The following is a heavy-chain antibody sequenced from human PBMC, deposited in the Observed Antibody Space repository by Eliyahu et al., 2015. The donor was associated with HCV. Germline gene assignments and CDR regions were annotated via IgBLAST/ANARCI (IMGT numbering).Heavy chain of an antibody. D-gene: IGHD3-10*01. CDR1: XXSIXXXX. CDR3: ARESSYYYGSGSYSLSVDY. V-gene: IGHV4-59*01. CDR2: IYXSGST. Sequence: QVQLQESGPGLVKPSETLXLTCTVXXXSIXXXXWSWIRQPPGKGLEWIGYIYXSGSTNYNPSLKSRVTISVDTSKNQFSLKLSSVTAADTAVYYCARESSYYYGSGSYSLSVDYWGQGTLVTVSS. J-gene: IGHJ4*02.